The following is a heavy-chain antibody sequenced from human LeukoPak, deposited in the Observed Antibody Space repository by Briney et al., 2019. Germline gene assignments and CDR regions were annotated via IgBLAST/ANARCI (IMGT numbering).Heavy chain of an antibody. CDR1: GDSISGYY. CDR2: IYYSGGA. Sequence: PSETLSLTCIVSGDSISGYYWSWIRQPPGKGLEWIGYIYYSGGANYNPSLESRVTISVDTSRNQISLKLNSVTAADTAVYYCARGGFGHSNSFDHWGQGTLVTVSS. CDR3: ARGGFGHSNSFDH. J-gene: IGHJ4*02. V-gene: IGHV4-59*01. D-gene: IGHD3-10*01.